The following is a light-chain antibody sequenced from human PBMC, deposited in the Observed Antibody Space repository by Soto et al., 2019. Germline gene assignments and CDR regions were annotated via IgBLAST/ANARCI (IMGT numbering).Light chain of an antibody. CDR1: SSDVGSYNL. CDR3: CSYAGSSTYV. J-gene: IGLJ1*01. Sequence: QSALTQPASVSGSPGQSITISCTGTSSDVGSYNLVSWYQQHPGKAPKLMIYEGIKRPSAVTNRVSGYKSGNTASLTISGLQAEDEADYYCCSYAGSSTYVFGTGTKVTVL. CDR2: EGI. V-gene: IGLV2-23*01.